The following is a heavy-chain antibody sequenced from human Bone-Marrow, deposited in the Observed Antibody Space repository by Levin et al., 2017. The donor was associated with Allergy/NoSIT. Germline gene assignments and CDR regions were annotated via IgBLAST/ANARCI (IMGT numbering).Heavy chain of an antibody. CDR3: ARVFPPNCASARCAILDS. CDR2: IHYSGAA. Sequence: SETLSLTCTVSGGSISSYYWGWIRQSPEKGLEWIGYIHYSGAANYNPSLQSRVTMSIDMSKNEFSLRMNSVTPADTAVYYCARVFPPNCASARCAILDSWGQGTLVTVSS. D-gene: IGHD2-8*01. J-gene: IGHJ4*02. V-gene: IGHV4-59*01. CDR1: GGSISSYY.